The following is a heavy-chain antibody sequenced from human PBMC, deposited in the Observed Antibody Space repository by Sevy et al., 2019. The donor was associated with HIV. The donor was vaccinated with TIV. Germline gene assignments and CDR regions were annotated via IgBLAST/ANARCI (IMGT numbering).Heavy chain of an antibody. CDR3: AKDFSDVYYYDSSATVDY. CDR1: GIAFSTYA. Sequence: GGSLRLSCAASGIAFSTYAMFWVRQAPGKGLEWVSSISASGFSTYYADSVKGRFTLSRDNSRNTLDLQMNSLRADDMAVYYCAKDFSDVYYYDSSATVDYWGQGTLVTVSS. V-gene: IGHV3-23*01. J-gene: IGHJ4*02. D-gene: IGHD3-22*01. CDR2: ISASGFST.